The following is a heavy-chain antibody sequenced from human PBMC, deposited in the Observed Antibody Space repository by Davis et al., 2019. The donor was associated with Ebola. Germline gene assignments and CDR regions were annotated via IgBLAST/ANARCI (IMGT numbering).Heavy chain of an antibody. V-gene: IGHV4-39*07. CDR3: ARVPSYYYASGTNWFDP. CDR1: GGSISTTYY. J-gene: IGHJ5*02. Sequence: PSETLSLTCTVSGGSISTTYYWGWIRQPPGKGLEWIATISYTESTYYNPSLQSRVTISLNSTKNQFSLRLTFLTAADTSVYYCARVPSYYYASGTNWFDPWGQGTLVTVSS. D-gene: IGHD3-10*01. CDR2: ISYTEST.